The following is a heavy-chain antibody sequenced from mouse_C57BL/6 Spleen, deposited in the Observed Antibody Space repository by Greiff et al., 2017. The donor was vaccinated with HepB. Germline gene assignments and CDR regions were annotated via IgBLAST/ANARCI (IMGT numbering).Heavy chain of an antibody. D-gene: IGHD2-3*01. J-gene: IGHJ3*01. Sequence: QVQLKESGAELVRPGASVTLSCKASGYTFTDYEMHWVKQTPVHGLEWIGAIDPETGGTAYNQKFKGKAILTADKSSSTAYMELRSLTSEDSAVYYCTRKDGYLAYWGQGTLVTVSA. CDR2: IDPETGGT. CDR1: GYTFTDYE. CDR3: TRKDGYLAY. V-gene: IGHV1-15*01.